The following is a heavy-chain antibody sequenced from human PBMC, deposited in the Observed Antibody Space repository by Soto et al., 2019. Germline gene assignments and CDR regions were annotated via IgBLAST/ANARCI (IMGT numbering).Heavy chain of an antibody. Sequence: VQLLESGGGLVQPGGSLRLSCAASGFIFSNYAMSWVRQAPGKGLEWVSAISGRGNRAYYADSVRGRFTISRDNSKSTLYLQMNSLRADDTAVYYCANWVEGTMVYFDYWGLGTLVTVSS. CDR1: GFIFSNYA. D-gene: IGHD2-8*01. J-gene: IGHJ4*02. CDR3: ANWVEGTMVYFDY. CDR2: ISGRGNRA. V-gene: IGHV3-23*01.